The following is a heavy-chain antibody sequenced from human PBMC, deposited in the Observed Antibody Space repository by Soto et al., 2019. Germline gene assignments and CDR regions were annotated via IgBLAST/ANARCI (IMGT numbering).Heavy chain of an antibody. CDR1: GGSISSYY. D-gene: IGHD4-17*01. V-gene: IGHV4-59*01. CDR2: IYYSGST. J-gene: IGHJ4*02. CDR3: ARAYGYYFDY. Sequence: SLTLSLTCPVCGGSISSYYWSCIRQPPGKGLEWIGYIYYSGSTNYNPSLKSRVTISVDTSKNQFSLKLSSVTAADSAVYYCARAYGYYFDYWGQGTLVTV.